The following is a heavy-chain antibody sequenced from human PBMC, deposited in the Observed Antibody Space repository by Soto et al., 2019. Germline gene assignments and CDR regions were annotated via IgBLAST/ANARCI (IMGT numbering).Heavy chain of an antibody. CDR2: LSFDGTAE. CDR1: GFIFRDYL. V-gene: IGHV3-30*03. Sequence: QVQLVESGGGVVQPGTSLRLSCKASGFIFRDYLIHWVRQAPGKGLEWRAVLSFDGTAEYYADSTRGRFTISRDIPKSTTYLVINNVRREDTAMYYCARVATRLQSMEVLEYWGQGTLVTVPS. D-gene: IGHD2-21*02. J-gene: IGHJ4*02. CDR3: ARVATRLQSMEVLEY.